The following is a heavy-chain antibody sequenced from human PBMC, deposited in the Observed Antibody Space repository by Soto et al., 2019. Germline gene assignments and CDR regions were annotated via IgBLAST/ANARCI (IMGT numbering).Heavy chain of an antibody. Sequence: SETLSLTCTVSGGSISDDYWSWIRQPPGKGLGWIGHISHSGSTNYNPSLKSRVTISVDTSKRQFSLKLNSVTAADTAVYYCARVGPWVPYYYDSSPYTFENWFDPWGQGTLVTVS. D-gene: IGHD3-22*01. V-gene: IGHV4-59*08. J-gene: IGHJ5*02. CDR1: GGSISDDY. CDR2: ISHSGST. CDR3: ARVGPWVPYYYDSSPYTFENWFDP.